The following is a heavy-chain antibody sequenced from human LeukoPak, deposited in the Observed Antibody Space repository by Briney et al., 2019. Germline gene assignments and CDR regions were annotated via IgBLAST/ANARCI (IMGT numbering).Heavy chain of an antibody. CDR2: IYYSGST. V-gene: IGHV4-59*01. Sequence: SETLSLTCTVSGGSISSYYWSWLRQPPGKGLEWIGYIYYSGSTNYNPSLKSRVTISVDTSKNQFSLKLSSVTAADTAVYYCARGISPSGYLFDYWGQGTLVTVSS. CDR3: ARGISPSGYLFDY. CDR1: GGSISSYY. J-gene: IGHJ4*02. D-gene: IGHD5-12*01.